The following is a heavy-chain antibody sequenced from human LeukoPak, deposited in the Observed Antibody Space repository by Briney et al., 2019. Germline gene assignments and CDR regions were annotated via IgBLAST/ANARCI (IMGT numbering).Heavy chain of an antibody. Sequence: GGSLRLSCAASGFTFSSYSTNWVRQAPGKGLEWVSSISSSSSYIYYADSVKGRFTISRDNAKNSLYLQMNSLRAEDMALYYCAKDSSEYSSSVFDYWGQGTLVTVSS. J-gene: IGHJ4*02. CDR1: GFTFSSYS. V-gene: IGHV3-21*04. CDR2: ISSSSSYI. D-gene: IGHD6-6*01. CDR3: AKDSSEYSSSVFDY.